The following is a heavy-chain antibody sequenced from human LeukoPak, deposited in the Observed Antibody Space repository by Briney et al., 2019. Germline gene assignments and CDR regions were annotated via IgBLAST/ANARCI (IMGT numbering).Heavy chain of an antibody. V-gene: IGHV1-8*01. J-gene: IGHJ5*02. CDR2: MNPNSGNT. CDR3: AIIVRGYSYGYKGWFDP. D-gene: IGHD5-18*01. CDR1: GYTFTSYD. Sequence: ASVKVSCKASGYTFTSYDINWVRQATGHGLEWMGWMNPNSGNTGYAQKFQGRVTMTRNTSISTAYMELSSLGPEDTAVYYCAIIVRGYSYGYKGWFDPWGQGTLVTVSS.